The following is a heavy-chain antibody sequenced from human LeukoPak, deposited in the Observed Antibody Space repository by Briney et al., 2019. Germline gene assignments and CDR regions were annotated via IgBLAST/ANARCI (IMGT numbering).Heavy chain of an antibody. CDR1: GGSISSYY. CDR2: IYTSGST. V-gene: IGHV4-4*07. D-gene: IGHD3-22*01. Sequence: SETLSLTCTVSGGSISSYYWSWIRQPAGKGLEWIGRIYTSGSTNYNPSLKSRVTMSVDTSKNQFSLKLSSVTAADTAVYYCARVAYDSSGYHYFDYWGQGTLVTVSS. J-gene: IGHJ4*02. CDR3: ARVAYDSSGYHYFDY.